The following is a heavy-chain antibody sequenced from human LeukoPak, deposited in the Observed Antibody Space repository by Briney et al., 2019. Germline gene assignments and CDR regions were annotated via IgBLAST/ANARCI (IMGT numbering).Heavy chain of an antibody. CDR2: ISWNSGSI. Sequence: PGRSLRLSCAASGLTFDDYAMHWVRQAPGKGLEWVSGISWNSGSIGYADSVKGRLTISRDNAKNSLYLQMNSLRAEDTALYYCAKFGDMGFDYWGQGTLVTVSS. CDR1: GLTFDDYA. V-gene: IGHV3-9*01. CDR3: AKFGDMGFDY. D-gene: IGHD3-9*01. J-gene: IGHJ4*02.